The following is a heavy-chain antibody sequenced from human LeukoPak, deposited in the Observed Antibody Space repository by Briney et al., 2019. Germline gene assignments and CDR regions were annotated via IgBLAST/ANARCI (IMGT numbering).Heavy chain of an antibody. CDR3: ATRGATDKNYYYYYYMDV. Sequence: PGGSLRLSCAASGFTFSSYAMSWVRQAPGKGLEWVSAISCSGGSTYYADSVKGRFTISRDNSKNTLYLQMNSLRDEDTVVYYCATRGATDKNYYYYYYMDVWGKGTTVTVSS. D-gene: IGHD5-24*01. CDR2: ISCSGGST. V-gene: IGHV3-23*01. J-gene: IGHJ6*03. CDR1: GFTFSSYA.